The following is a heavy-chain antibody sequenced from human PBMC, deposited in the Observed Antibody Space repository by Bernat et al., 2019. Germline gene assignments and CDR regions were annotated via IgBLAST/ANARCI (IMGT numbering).Heavy chain of an antibody. CDR3: ARDTYYYDSRNYGMDV. V-gene: IGHV3-23*01. Sequence: EVQLLESGGGLVQPGGSLRLSCAASGFTFSSYAMSWVRQAPGKGLEWVSAISGSGGSTYYADSVKGRFTISRDNAKNSLYLQMNSLRAEDTAVYYCARDTYYYDSRNYGMDVWGQGTTVTVSS. D-gene: IGHD3-22*01. CDR1: GFTFSSYA. J-gene: IGHJ6*02. CDR2: ISGSGGST.